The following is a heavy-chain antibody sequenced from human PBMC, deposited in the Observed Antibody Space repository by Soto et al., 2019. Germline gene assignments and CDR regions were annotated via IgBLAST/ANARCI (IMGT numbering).Heavy chain of an antibody. Sequence: PSETLSLTCAVSGGSISSSNWWSWVRQPPGKGLEWIGEIYHSGSTNYNPSLKSRVTISVDKSKNQFSLKLSSVTAADTAVYYCARVPLYDYVWGSYRYTISWGQGTLVTVSS. D-gene: IGHD3-16*02. CDR3: ARVPLYDYVWGSYRYTIS. J-gene: IGHJ5*02. CDR2: IYHSGST. V-gene: IGHV4-4*02. CDR1: GGSISSSNW.